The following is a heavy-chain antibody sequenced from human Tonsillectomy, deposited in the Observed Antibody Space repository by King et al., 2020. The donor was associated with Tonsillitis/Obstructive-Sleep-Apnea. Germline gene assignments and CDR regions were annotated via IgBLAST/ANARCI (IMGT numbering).Heavy chain of an antibody. CDR3: ATTGGAARPFDY. CDR2: IYPGDSDT. Sequence: LQLVQSGAEVKKPGESLEISCRGSGYSFTTSWIGWVRQMPGKGLEWMGIIYPGDSDTRYSPSFQGQVTISADKSITTAYLLWDSLKASDTAMYYCATTGGAARPFDYWGQGTLVTVSS. J-gene: IGHJ4*02. V-gene: IGHV5-51*01. CDR1: GYSFTTSW. D-gene: IGHD6-6*01.